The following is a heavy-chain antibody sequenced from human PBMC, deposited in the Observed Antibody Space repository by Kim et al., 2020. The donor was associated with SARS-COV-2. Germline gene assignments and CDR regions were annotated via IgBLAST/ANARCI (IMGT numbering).Heavy chain of an antibody. J-gene: IGHJ4*02. V-gene: IGHV3-30*18. CDR3: AKDLRDYSSSWYVDY. Sequence: GGSLRLSCAASGFTFSSYGMHWVRQAPGKGLECVAVISYDGSNKYYADSVKGRFTISRDNSKNTLYLQMNSLRAEDTAVYYCAKDLRDYSSSWYVDYWGQGTLVTVSS. CDR2: ISYDGSNK. CDR1: GFTFSSYG. D-gene: IGHD6-13*01.